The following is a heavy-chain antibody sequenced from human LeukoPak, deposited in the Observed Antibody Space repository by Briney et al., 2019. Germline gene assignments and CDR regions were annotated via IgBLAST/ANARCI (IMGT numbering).Heavy chain of an antibody. CDR1: GFTFSDYY. CDR3: ARDFIVGATTGFDY. D-gene: IGHD1-26*01. Sequence: GGSLRLSCAASGFTFSDYYMSWIRQAPGKGLEWVSYISSSGSTIYYADSVKGRFTISRDNAKNSLYLQMNSLRAEDTALYYCARDFIVGATTGFDYWGQGTLVTVSS. CDR2: ISSSGSTI. V-gene: IGHV3-11*01. J-gene: IGHJ4*02.